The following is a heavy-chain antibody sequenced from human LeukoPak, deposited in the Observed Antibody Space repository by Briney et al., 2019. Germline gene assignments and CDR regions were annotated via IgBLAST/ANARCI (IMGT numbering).Heavy chain of an antibody. CDR2: ISGSGGTT. Sequence: GGSLRLSCKGSGFTFGDYAMSWVRQAPGKGLEWVSSISGSGGTTYYADSVKGRFTISRDNSKNTLYLQMNSLRAEDTAIYYCAKGTANNRQYYYYYYMDVWGKGTTVTVSS. J-gene: IGHJ6*03. D-gene: IGHD1-14*01. CDR1: GFTFGDYA. CDR3: AKGTANNRQYYYYYYMDV. V-gene: IGHV3-23*01.